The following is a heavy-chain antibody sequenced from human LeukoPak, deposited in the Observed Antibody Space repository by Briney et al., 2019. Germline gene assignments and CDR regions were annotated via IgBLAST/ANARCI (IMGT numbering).Heavy chain of an antibody. Sequence: SETLSLTCTVSGGSISSSSYYWGWIRQPPGKGLEWIGYIYYSGSTNYNPSLKSRVTISVDTSKNQFPLKLSSVTAADTAVYYCARVGGLWFGELGAFDIWGQGTMVTVSS. V-gene: IGHV4-61*05. J-gene: IGHJ3*02. D-gene: IGHD3-10*01. CDR3: ARVGGLWFGELGAFDI. CDR2: IYYSGST. CDR1: GGSISSSSYY.